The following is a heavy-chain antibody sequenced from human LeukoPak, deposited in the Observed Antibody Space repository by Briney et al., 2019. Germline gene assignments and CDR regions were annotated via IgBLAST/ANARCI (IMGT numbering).Heavy chain of an antibody. J-gene: IGHJ6*03. Sequence: GASVKVSCKASGYPFTTYFIIWVRQAPGQGLEWMGWISAYNGNTNYAQTLQGRVTMTTDTSTSTAYMELRSLRSDDTAVYYCARKSGGYDSYMDVWGKGTTVTVSS. CDR3: ARKSGGYDSYMDV. V-gene: IGHV1-18*01. D-gene: IGHD5-12*01. CDR2: ISAYNGNT. CDR1: GYPFTTYF.